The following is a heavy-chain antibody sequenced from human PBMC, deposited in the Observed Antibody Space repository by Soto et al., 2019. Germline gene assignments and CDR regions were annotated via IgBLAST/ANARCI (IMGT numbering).Heavy chain of an antibody. D-gene: IGHD3-16*01. CDR3: AREFMYYYYGMDV. CDR2: INSDGSST. Sequence: GGSLRLSCAASGFTFSSYWMHWVRQAPGKGLVWVSRINSDGSSTSYVDSVKGRFTISRDNAKNTPYLQMNSLRAEDTAVYYCAREFMYYYYGMDVWGQGTTVTVSS. V-gene: IGHV3-74*01. J-gene: IGHJ6*02. CDR1: GFTFSSYW.